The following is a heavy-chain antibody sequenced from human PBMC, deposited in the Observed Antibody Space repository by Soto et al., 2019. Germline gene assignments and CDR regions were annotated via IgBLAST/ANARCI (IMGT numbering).Heavy chain of an antibody. CDR3: SDLGNYGN. J-gene: IGHJ4*02. D-gene: IGHD1-7*01. CDR2: ISYDGSDE. CDR1: GFTFSTYG. Sequence: QVQLVESGGGVVQPGRSLRLSCVASGFTFSTYGMHWVRQAPGKGPEWVALISYDGSDEYYADSVKGRFTISRDNSKNTLYLQMDSLRAEDAAVYYCSDLGNYGNWGEVTLVTVSP. V-gene: IGHV3-33*01.